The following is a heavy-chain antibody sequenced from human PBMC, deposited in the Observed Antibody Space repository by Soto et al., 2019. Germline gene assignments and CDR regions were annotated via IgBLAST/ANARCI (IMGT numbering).Heavy chain of an antibody. CDR3: SQKGPEDWPVDY. D-gene: IGHD3-9*01. J-gene: IGHJ4*01. V-gene: IGHV2-5*02. CDR1: GFSLSTSGVG. CDR2: IYWDDSK. Sequence: QITLKESGPPLVRPTQTLTLTCAFSGFSLSTSGVGVGWIRQPPGKALEWLAVIYWDDSKHYRPSLRSRLTITNDTSNNQVVLTMTNMDLMDPVTDYGSQKGPEDWPVDYWGQGTLVTVPS.